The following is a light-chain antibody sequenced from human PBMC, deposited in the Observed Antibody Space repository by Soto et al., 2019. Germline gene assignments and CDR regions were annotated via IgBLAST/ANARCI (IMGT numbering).Light chain of an antibody. CDR2: GAS. Sequence: EIVLTQSPGTLSLSPGERATLSCRASQSISSTYLAWYQQKPGQAPRLHIYGASSRATGIPDRLSGSGSGTDFNLTISRLEPEDFAVYYCQQYGTSPELTFGGGTKVEIE. V-gene: IGKV3-20*01. J-gene: IGKJ4*01. CDR3: QQYGTSPELT. CDR1: QSISSTY.